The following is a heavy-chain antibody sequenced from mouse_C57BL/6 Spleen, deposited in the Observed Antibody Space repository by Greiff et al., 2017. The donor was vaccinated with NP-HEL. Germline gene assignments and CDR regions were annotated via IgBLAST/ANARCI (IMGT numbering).Heavy chain of an antibody. J-gene: IGHJ2*01. Sequence: EVQLVESGGGLVKPGGSLKLSCAASGFTFSDYGMHWVRQAPEKGLEWVAYISSGSSTIYYADTVKGRFTISRDNAKNTLFLQMTSLRSEDTAMYYCAGSNYNYFDYWGQGTTLTVSS. D-gene: IGHD2-5*01. CDR3: AGSNYNYFDY. CDR2: ISSGSSTI. CDR1: GFTFSDYG. V-gene: IGHV5-17*01.